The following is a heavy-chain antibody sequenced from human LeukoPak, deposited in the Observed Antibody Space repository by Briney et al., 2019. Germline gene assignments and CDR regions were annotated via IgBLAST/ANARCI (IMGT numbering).Heavy chain of an antibody. CDR1: GFTFSGYD. CDR2: VRYDGSQK. D-gene: IGHD1-26*01. CDR3: AKGSARLHSYYFDY. Sequence: GGSLRLSCVAPGFTFSGYDMCWVRQAPGKGLYWVSFVRYDGSQKYYADSVKGRCTLSRDNSKNTLYLQMSSLRAEDTAGFYCAKGSARLHSYYFDYWGQGTLVTVSS. J-gene: IGHJ4*02. V-gene: IGHV3-30*02.